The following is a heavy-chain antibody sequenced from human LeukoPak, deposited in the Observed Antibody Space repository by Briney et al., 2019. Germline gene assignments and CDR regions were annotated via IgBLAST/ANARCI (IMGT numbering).Heavy chain of an antibody. CDR1: GGSFSGYY. CDR2: MNHRGRT. CDR3: ARSRPTDIVVVPAAMLRWFDP. Sequence: SETLSLTCALYGGSFSGYYWSWIRQPRGKGRVGIGEMNHRGRTNYNPSLKSRVTISVDTSKNQSSLKPSSVTAAKTAVYYRARSRPTDIVVVPAAMLRWFDPWGQGTLVTVSS. J-gene: IGHJ5*02. V-gene: IGHV4-34*01. D-gene: IGHD2-2*01.